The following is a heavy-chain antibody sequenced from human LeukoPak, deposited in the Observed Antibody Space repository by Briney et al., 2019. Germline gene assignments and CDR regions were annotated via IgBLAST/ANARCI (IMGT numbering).Heavy chain of an antibody. CDR1: GASISSYY. CDR3: ARAITLAGAVDF. V-gene: IGHV4-59*08. Sequence: SETLSLTCTVSGASISSYYWSWIRQPPGKGLEWITYIHYSGRTHYNPSLKSRVTISVDTSKNQFSLKLSSVTAADTAMYYCARAITLAGAVDFWGQGTMVTVSS. D-gene: IGHD3-16*01. J-gene: IGHJ3*01. CDR2: IHYSGRT.